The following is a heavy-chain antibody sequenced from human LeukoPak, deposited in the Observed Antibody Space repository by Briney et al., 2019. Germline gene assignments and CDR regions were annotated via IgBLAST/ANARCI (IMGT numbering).Heavy chain of an antibody. J-gene: IGHJ6*02. Sequence: PGGSLRLSCAASGFTFSSYTMNWVRQAPGKGLEWVSSISGSSSYIYYADSVKGRFTISRDNAKSSLYLQMNSLRAEDTAVYYCARVVGPQSYYYYGLDVWGQGTTVTVSS. CDR3: ARVVGPQSYYYYGLDV. CDR1: GFTFSSYT. D-gene: IGHD2-2*01. V-gene: IGHV3-21*01. CDR2: ISGSSSYI.